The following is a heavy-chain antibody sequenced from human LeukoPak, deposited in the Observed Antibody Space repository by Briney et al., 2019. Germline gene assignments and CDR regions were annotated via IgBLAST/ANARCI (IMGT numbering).Heavy chain of an antibody. Sequence: GGSLRLSCAASGFTFSSYSMNWVRQAPGKGLEWVSSISSSSSYIYYADSVKGRFTISRDNSKNTLYLEVISLAAEDTAVYYCAKDDAWLRFGEWSQGTLVTVSS. V-gene: IGHV3-21*04. D-gene: IGHD5-12*01. CDR2: ISSSSSYI. J-gene: IGHJ4*02. CDR1: GFTFSSYS. CDR3: AKDDAWLRFGE.